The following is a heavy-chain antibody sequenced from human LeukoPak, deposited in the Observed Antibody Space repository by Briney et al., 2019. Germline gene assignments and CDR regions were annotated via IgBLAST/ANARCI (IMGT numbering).Heavy chain of an antibody. CDR1: GFTFSSYA. Sequence: TGGSLRLSCAASGFTFSSYAMSWVRQAPGKGLEWVSAISGSGGSTYYADSVKGRFTISRDNSKNTLYLQMNSLRAEDTAVYYCAKDRVVTLFYFDYWGQGTLVTVSS. CDR3: AKDRVVTLFYFDY. J-gene: IGHJ4*02. CDR2: ISGSGGST. V-gene: IGHV3-23*01. D-gene: IGHD2/OR15-2a*01.